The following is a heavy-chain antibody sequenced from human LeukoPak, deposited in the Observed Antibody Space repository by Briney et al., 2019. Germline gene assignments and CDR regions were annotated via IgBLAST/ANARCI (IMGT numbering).Heavy chain of an antibody. Sequence: PSETLSLTCAVYGGSFSGYYWSWIRQPPGNGLEWIGEINHSGSTNYNPSLKSRVTISVDTSKNQFSLKLSSVTAADTAVYYCARHITIFGVLITRGWFDPWGQGTLVTVSS. D-gene: IGHD3-3*01. J-gene: IGHJ5*02. CDR2: INHSGST. V-gene: IGHV4-34*01. CDR1: GGSFSGYY. CDR3: ARHITIFGVLITRGWFDP.